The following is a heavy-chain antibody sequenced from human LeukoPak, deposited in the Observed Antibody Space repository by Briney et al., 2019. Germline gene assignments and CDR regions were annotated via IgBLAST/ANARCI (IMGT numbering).Heavy chain of an antibody. CDR3: ARDGDSSRYPPPTGY. CDR2: INASGGHK. V-gene: IGHV3-23*01. Sequence: GGSLRLSCAASGFTFSSYSMSWVRQAPGKGLEWVSGINASGGHKYYADFVKGRFTISRNIFKTTLYVKRSSLSAVDTAVYYCARDGDSSRYPPPTGYWGQGTLVTVSS. D-gene: IGHD3-22*01. CDR1: GFTFSSYS. J-gene: IGHJ4*02.